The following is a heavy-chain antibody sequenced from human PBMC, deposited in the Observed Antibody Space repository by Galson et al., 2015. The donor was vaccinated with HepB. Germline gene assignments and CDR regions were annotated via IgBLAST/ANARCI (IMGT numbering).Heavy chain of an antibody. CDR2: TYYRSKWSN. Sequence: CAISGDSVSSNSATWNWIRQSPSRGLEWLGRTYYRSKWSNDYAASVKSRITINPDTSKNQFPLHLNSVTPEDTAVYYCARALSMFFDYWGQGTLVTVSS. J-gene: IGHJ4*02. CDR1: GDSVSSNSAT. D-gene: IGHD3-10*02. CDR3: ARALSMFFDY. V-gene: IGHV6-1*01.